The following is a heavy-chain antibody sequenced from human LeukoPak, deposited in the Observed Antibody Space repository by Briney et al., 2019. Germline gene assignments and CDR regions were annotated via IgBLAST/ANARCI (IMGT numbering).Heavy chain of an antibody. Sequence: GASVKVSCKASGYTFTGYYMHWVRQAPGQGLEWMGWINPNSGGTNYAQKFQGRVTMTRDTSISTAYMELSRLRSDDTAVYYCARGSPLLWFGELLTSAFDYWGQGTLVTVSS. J-gene: IGHJ4*02. CDR3: ARGSPLLWFGELLTSAFDY. D-gene: IGHD3-10*01. CDR1: GYTFTGYY. CDR2: INPNSGGT. V-gene: IGHV1-2*02.